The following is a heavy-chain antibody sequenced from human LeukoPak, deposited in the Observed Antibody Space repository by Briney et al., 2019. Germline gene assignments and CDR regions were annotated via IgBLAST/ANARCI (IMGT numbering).Heavy chain of an antibody. CDR3: TTFAYGDYPDAFDI. Sequence: PGGSLRLSCVASGFTFSNAWMNWVRQAPGQGLEWVGRIKSKIVGGTIEYAAPVKGRFTISRDDSKNTLYLQMNSLKTEDTAVYYCTTFAYGDYPDAFDIWGQGTMVTVSS. V-gene: IGHV3-15*07. J-gene: IGHJ3*02. CDR2: IKSKIVGGTI. CDR1: GFTFSNAW. D-gene: IGHD4-17*01.